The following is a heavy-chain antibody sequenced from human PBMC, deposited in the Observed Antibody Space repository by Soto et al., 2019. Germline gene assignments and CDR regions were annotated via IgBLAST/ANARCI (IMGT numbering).Heavy chain of an antibody. CDR3: AKGPHTNVGWPYYFES. Sequence: GGSLRLSCVASGFSLANYPMNWVRQTPGKGLEWISYSSPRGDTIYYADSVEGRFAISRDNARNSLSLHMSSLRDEDSALYYCAKGPHTNVGWPYYFESWGQGVPVTVSS. CDR2: SSPRGDTI. D-gene: IGHD6-19*01. V-gene: IGHV3-48*02. CDR1: GFSLANYP. J-gene: IGHJ4*02.